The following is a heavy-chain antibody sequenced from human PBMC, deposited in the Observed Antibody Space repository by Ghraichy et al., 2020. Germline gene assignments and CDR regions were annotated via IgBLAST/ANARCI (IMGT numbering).Heavy chain of an antibody. Sequence: SETLSLTCAVYGGSFSGYYWSWIRQPPGKGLEWIGEINHSGSTNYNPSLESRVTISVDTSKNQFSLKLSSVTAADTAVYYCARDPLSNWGSRGWGYWGQGTLVTVSS. V-gene: IGHV4-34*01. CDR3: ARDPLSNWGSRGWGY. J-gene: IGHJ4*02. CDR2: INHSGST. CDR1: GGSFSGYY. D-gene: IGHD7-27*01.